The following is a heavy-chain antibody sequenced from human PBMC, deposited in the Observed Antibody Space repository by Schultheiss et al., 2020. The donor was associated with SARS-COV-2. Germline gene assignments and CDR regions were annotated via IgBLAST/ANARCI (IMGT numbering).Heavy chain of an antibody. CDR3: ARDSGTYSSSWSYYYYYYMDV. CDR1: GFTFSSYE. V-gene: IGHV3-21*01. J-gene: IGHJ6*03. D-gene: IGHD6-13*01. Sequence: GESLKISCAASGFTFSSYEMNWVRQAPGKGLEWVSSISSSSSYIYYADSVKGRFTISRDNAKNSLYLQMNSLRAEDTAVYYCARDSGTYSSSWSYYYYYYMDVWGKGTTVTVSS. CDR2: ISSSSSYI.